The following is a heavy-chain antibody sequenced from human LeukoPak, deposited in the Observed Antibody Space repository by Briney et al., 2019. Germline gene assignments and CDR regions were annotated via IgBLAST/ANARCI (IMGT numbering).Heavy chain of an antibody. V-gene: IGHV3-30*18. D-gene: IGHD7-27*01. CDR1: GFTFSSYG. Sequence: GGSLRLSCAASGFTFSSYGMHWGRQAPGKVLEWVTVISYDGSNKYYADSVKGRFTISRDNSKNTLYLQMNSLRAEDTAVYYCAKDSATWGSPGDYSFYYIDVWGKGTTVTVSS. J-gene: IGHJ6*03. CDR3: AKDSATWGSPGDYSFYYIDV. CDR2: ISYDGSNK.